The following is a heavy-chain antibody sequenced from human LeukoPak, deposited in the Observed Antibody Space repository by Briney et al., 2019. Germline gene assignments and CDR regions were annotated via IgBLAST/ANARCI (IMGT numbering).Heavy chain of an antibody. D-gene: IGHD3-22*01. CDR2: ISSSSSYI. CDR1: GFTFSSYS. J-gene: IGHJ4*02. V-gene: IGHV3-21*01. Sequence: GGSLRLSCAASGFTFSSYSMNWVRQAPGKGLEWVSSISSSSSYIFYADSVEGRFTISRDNAKNSLYLQMNSLRAEDTAVYYCARDYYDSSGYYHGDYWGQGTLVTVSS. CDR3: ARDYYDSSGYYHGDY.